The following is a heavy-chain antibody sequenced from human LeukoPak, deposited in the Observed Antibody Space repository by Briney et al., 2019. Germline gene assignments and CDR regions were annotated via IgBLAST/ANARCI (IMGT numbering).Heavy chain of an antibody. CDR3: ARESGDGYNPRFDP. CDR2: IYSGGET. Sequence: GGSLRLSCAASGFTVSSNYMSWVRQAPGQGLEWVSIIYSGGETYYADSVKGRFTISRDNSKNTLHLQMNSLRAEDTAVYYCARESGDGYNPRFDPWGQGTLVTVSS. V-gene: IGHV3-53*01. D-gene: IGHD5-24*01. J-gene: IGHJ5*02. CDR1: GFTVSSNY.